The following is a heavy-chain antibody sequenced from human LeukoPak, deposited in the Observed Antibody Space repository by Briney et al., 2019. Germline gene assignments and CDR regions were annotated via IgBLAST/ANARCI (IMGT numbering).Heavy chain of an antibody. CDR3: AREGPRGNSQFDY. CDR1: GFTFSSYS. J-gene: IGHJ4*02. Sequence: GGSLRLSCAASGFTFSSYSMNWVRQAPGKGLEWVALIWYDGSNKYYTDSVKGRLTISRDNSKDTLFLQMNSLRAEDTAVYYCAREGPRGNSQFDYWGQGTLVTVSS. V-gene: IGHV3-33*08. D-gene: IGHD2/OR15-2a*01. CDR2: IWYDGSNK.